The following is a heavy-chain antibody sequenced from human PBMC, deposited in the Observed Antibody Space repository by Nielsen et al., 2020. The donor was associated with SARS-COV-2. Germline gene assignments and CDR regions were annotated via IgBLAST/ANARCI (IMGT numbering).Heavy chain of an antibody. J-gene: IGHJ6*02. CDR2: FDPEDGET. D-gene: IGHD4-23*01. V-gene: IGHV1-24*01. CDR3: ARGGDGGYYYGMDV. CDR1: GYTLTELS. Sequence: ASVKVSCKVSGYTLTELSMHWVRQAPGKGLEWMGGFDPEDGETIYAQKFQGRVTMTEDTSTDTAYMELSSLRSEDTAVYYCARGGDGGYYYGMDVWGQGTTVTVSS.